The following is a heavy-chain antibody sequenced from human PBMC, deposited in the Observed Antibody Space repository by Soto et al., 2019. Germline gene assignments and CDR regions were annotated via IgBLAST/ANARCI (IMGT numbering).Heavy chain of an antibody. Sequence: PGGSLRLSCAASGFTFSSYGMHWVRQAPGKGLEWVALISFDGSTKNYVDSVEGRFTISRDNSRDTLFLQMDSLRPEDTAVYYCAKNSFSGSKRILDSWGQGTLVTVSS. D-gene: IGHD1-26*01. CDR1: GFTFSSYG. CDR2: ISFDGSTK. J-gene: IGHJ4*02. V-gene: IGHV3-30*18. CDR3: AKNSFSGSKRILDS.